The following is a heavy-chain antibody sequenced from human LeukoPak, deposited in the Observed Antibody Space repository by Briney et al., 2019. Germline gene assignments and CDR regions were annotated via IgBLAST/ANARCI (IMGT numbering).Heavy chain of an antibody. CDR3: ISGGGTADY. J-gene: IGHJ4*02. Sequence: GGSLRLSCAASGFSFSNAWMSWMGWVRQAPGKGLEWVGLTKIKTDDGTPDYAALVKGRFTISRDDSKNTVYLEMNSLETEDTAVYYCISGGGTADYWGQGTLVSVSS. V-gene: IGHV3-15*01. CDR1: GFSFSNAW. D-gene: IGHD1-1*01. CDR2: TKIKTDDGTP.